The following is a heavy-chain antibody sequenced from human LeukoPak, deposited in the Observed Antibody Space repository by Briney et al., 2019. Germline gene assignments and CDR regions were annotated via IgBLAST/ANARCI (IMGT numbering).Heavy chain of an antibody. CDR2: MNPNSGNT. V-gene: IGHV1-8*02. D-gene: IGHD2-2*01. Sequence: ASVKVSCKASGYTFTSYGISWVRQATGQGLEWMGWMNPNSGNTGYAQKFQGRVTMTRNTSISTAYMELSSLRSEDTAVYYCARGRGRYCSSTSCYVRNWFDPWGQGTLVTVSS. CDR3: ARGRGRYCSSTSCYVRNWFDP. J-gene: IGHJ5*02. CDR1: GYTFTSYG.